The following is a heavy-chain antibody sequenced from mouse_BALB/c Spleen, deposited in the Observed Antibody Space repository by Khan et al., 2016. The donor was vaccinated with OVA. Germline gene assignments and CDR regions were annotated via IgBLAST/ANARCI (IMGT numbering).Heavy chain of an antibody. Sequence: QVQLKESGPGLVAPSQSLSITCTISGFSLTNYGVHWVRQPPGKGLEWRVVIWGEGRTTYNSALKSRLTISKDNSKSQVFLKMNSLQTDDTAVYFCARQPYYHYNIMDYWGQGTSVTVSS. J-gene: IGHJ4*01. CDR3: ARQPYYHYNIMDY. CDR1: GFSLTNYG. D-gene: IGHD2-10*01. V-gene: IGHV2-6-1*01. CDR2: IWGEGRT.